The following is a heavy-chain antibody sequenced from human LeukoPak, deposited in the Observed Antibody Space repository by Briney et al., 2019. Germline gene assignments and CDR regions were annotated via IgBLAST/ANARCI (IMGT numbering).Heavy chain of an antibody. J-gene: IGHJ4*02. V-gene: IGHV3-11*01. CDR3: ARANYGADY. CDR2: ITGGSDTI. CDR1: GFTFSGYY. Sequence: GGSLRLSCAASGFTFSGYYVSWIRQAPGKGLEWISYITGGSDTIYYADSVKGRFTISRDNAKNSLYLQMNSLRAEDTAVYYCARANYGADYWGQGTLVTVSS. D-gene: IGHD3-10*01.